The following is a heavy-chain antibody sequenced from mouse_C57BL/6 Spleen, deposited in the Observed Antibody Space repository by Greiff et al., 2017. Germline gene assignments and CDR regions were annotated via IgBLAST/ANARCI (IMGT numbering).Heavy chain of an antibody. CDR2: IRNKANGYTT. V-gene: IGHV7-3*01. D-gene: IGHD1-1*02. CDR1: GFTFTDYY. CDR3: ARYPVMGWAFLDY. Sequence: EVKLVESGGGLVQPGGSLSLSCAASGFTFTDYYMSWVRQPPGKALEWLGFIRNKANGYTTEYSASVKGRFTISRDNSQSILYLQMNALRAEDSATYYCARYPVMGWAFLDYWGQGTTLTVSS. J-gene: IGHJ2*01.